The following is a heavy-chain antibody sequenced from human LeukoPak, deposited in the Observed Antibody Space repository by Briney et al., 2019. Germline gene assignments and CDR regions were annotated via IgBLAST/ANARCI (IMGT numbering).Heavy chain of an antibody. CDR3: ARGLGYCTNGVCSNFDY. Sequence: GGSLRLSCAASGFTFSSYDMHWVRQAPGKGLEWVAAIWYDGSNKYYTDSVKGRFTISRDNSKNTLYLQMNSLRAEDTAVYYCARGLGYCTNGVCSNFDYWGQGTLVTVSS. D-gene: IGHD2-8*01. CDR2: IWYDGSNK. J-gene: IGHJ4*02. CDR1: GFTFSSYD. V-gene: IGHV3-33*01.